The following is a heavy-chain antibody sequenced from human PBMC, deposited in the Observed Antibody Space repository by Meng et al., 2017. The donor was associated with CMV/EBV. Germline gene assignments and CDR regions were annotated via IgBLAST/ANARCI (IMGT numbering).Heavy chain of an antibody. Sequence: GESLKISCAASGFTFSGSAMHWVRQASGKGLEWVGRIRSKANSYATAYAASVKGRFTISRDDSKNTAYLQMNSLKTEDTAVYYCTRPTLWRGYYSGYWGQGTLVTVSS. CDR1: GFTFSGSA. CDR3: TRPTLWRGYYSGY. CDR2: IRSKANSYAT. D-gene: IGHD3-3*01. V-gene: IGHV3-73*01. J-gene: IGHJ4*02.